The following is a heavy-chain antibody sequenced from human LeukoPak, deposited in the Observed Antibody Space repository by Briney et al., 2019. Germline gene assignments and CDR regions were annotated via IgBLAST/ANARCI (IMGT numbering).Heavy chain of an antibody. D-gene: IGHD1-1*01. CDR3: AKTSQLGSYNCFDP. V-gene: IGHV4-34*01. CDR2: IDHIGVT. Sequence: SETLSLTCAVYGASLSDFYWSWIRQPPGKGLEWIGEIDHIGVTKYNPSLKGQVTISRDTSKNQFSLDLTSVTAADTAVYYCAKTSQLGSYNCFDPWGQGTLVTVSS. CDR1: GASLSDFY. J-gene: IGHJ5*02.